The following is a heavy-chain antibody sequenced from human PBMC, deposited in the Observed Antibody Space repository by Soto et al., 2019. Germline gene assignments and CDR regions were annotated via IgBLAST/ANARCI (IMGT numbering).Heavy chain of an antibody. Sequence: GGSVRLSCAASGFTFSSYWMHWVRQAPGKGLVWVSRINSDGSSTSYADSVKGRFTISRDNAKNTLYLQMNSLRAEDTAVYYCASNPNYYDSSGYYNTWGQGTLVTVSS. V-gene: IGHV3-74*01. J-gene: IGHJ5*02. D-gene: IGHD3-22*01. CDR1: GFTFSSYW. CDR3: ASNPNYYDSSGYYNT. CDR2: INSDGSST.